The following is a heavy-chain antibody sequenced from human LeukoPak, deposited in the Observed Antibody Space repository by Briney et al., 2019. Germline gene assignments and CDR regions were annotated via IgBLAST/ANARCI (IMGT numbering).Heavy chain of an antibody. D-gene: IGHD6-6*01. V-gene: IGHV3-30*04. CDR1: EFTFNNYD. CDR3: ARDRRKVYYYMDV. CDR2: ISHDGITE. Sequence: GGSLRLSCTASEFTFNNYDMHWVRQAPGKGLEWVAFISHDGITENYANSVKGRFTISRDNSKNTLYLQMNSLRAEDTALYYCARDRRKVYYYMDVWGKGTTVTVSS. J-gene: IGHJ6*03.